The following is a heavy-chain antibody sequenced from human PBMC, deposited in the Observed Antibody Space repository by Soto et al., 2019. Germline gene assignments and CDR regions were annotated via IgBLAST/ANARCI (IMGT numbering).Heavy chain of an antibody. CDR3: AREVSYGYRFLDY. CDR2: INHSGST. CDR1: GGSLAGYY. D-gene: IGHD5-18*01. Sequence: SETLSLTCAVSGGSLAGYYWTWIRQPPGKGLEWIGEINHSGSTNYNPSLKSRVTISVDTSKNQFSLKLSSVTAADTAVYYCAREVSYGYRFLDYWGQGTLVTVSS. V-gene: IGHV4-34*01. J-gene: IGHJ4*02.